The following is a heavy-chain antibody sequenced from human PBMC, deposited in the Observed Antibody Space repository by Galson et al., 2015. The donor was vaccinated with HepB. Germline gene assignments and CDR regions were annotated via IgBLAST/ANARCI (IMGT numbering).Heavy chain of an antibody. CDR1: GYTFTSYD. D-gene: IGHD6-6*01. CDR2: MNPNSGNT. CDR3: ARVLAARRLHRIRENYYYYGMDV. V-gene: IGHV1-8*01. Sequence: SVKVSCKASGYTFTSYDINWVRQATGQGLEWMGWMNPNSGNTGYAQKFQGRVTMTRNTSISTAYMELSSLRSEDTAVYYCARVLAARRLHRIRENYYYYGMDVWGQGTTVTVSS. J-gene: IGHJ6*02.